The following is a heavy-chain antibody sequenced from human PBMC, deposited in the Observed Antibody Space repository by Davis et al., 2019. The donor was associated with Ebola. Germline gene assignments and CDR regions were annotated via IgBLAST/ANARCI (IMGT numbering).Heavy chain of an antibody. D-gene: IGHD3-3*01. J-gene: IGHJ3*02. CDR1: GYTFTSYG. CDR3: ATDVTIFGVVTKSAFDI. Sequence: ASVKVSCKASGYTFTSYGISWVRQAPGQGLEWMGWISAYNGNTNYAQKLQGRVTMTEDTSTDTAYMELSSLRSEDTAVYYCATDVTIFGVVTKSAFDIWGQGTMVTVSS. V-gene: IGHV1-18*01. CDR2: ISAYNGNT.